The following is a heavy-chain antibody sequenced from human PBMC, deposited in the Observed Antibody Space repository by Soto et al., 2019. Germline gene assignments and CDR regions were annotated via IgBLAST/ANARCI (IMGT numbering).Heavy chain of an antibody. CDR2: IIPILGIA. J-gene: IGHJ6*03. CDR1: GGTFSSYT. Sequence: ASVKVSCKASGGTFSSYTISWVRQAPGQGLEWMGRIIPILGIANYAQKFQGRVTITADKSTSTAYMELSSLRSEDTAVYYCATSRSQANCSSTSCYEAYYYYYMDVWGKGTTVTVSS. CDR3: ATSRSQANCSSTSCYEAYYYYYMDV. V-gene: IGHV1-69*02. D-gene: IGHD2-2*01.